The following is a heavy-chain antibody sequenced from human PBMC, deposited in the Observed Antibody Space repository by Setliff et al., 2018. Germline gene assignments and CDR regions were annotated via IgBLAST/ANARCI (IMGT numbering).Heavy chain of an antibody. CDR1: GFSINSGTHF. Sequence: SETLSLTCTVSGFSINSGTHFWGWIRQPPGKGLEWIGRIHYSGNTYYNASLKSRVIISVDTAQNQFSLSLKIEDTAVYYCSRDRAGAGDYWGQGTLVTVSS. D-gene: IGHD6-19*01. J-gene: IGHJ4*02. V-gene: IGHV4-39*07. CDR3: SRDRAGAGDY. CDR2: IHYSGNT.